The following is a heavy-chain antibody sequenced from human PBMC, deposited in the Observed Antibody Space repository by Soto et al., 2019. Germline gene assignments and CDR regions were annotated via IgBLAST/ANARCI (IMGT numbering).Heavy chain of an antibody. D-gene: IGHD6-19*01. CDR3: AKRGAGHYFDY. CDR2: ISGSGGST. CDR1: GFTFSSYA. Sequence: GGSLRLSCAASGFTFSSYAMSWVRQAPGKGLEWVSVISGSGGSTYYADSVKGRYTISRDNSKNTLYLQMNSLRAEDTAVYYCAKRGAGHYFDYWGQGTLVTVSS. V-gene: IGHV3-23*01. J-gene: IGHJ4*02.